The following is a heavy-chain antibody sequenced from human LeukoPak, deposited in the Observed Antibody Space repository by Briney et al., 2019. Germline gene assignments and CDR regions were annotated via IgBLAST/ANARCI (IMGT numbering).Heavy chain of an antibody. Sequence: GGSLRLSCAASGFTFGSYAIYWVGQAPGKGLEWVSVIYSGSSTYYADSVKGRFTISRHNSKNTLYLQMNSLRAEDTAVYYCARERYGDYPYYYYGMDVWGQGTTVTVSS. CDR3: ARERYGDYPYYYYGMDV. D-gene: IGHD4-17*01. CDR1: GFTFGSYA. CDR2: IYSGSST. J-gene: IGHJ6*02. V-gene: IGHV3-53*04.